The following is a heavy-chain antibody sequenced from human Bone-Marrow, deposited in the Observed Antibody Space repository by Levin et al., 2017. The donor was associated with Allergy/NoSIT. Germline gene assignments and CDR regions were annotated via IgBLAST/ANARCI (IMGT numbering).Heavy chain of an antibody. V-gene: IGHV3-74*01. J-gene: IGHJ4*02. CDR2: VNTDESST. CDR3: AREGGGTDAFDY. CDR1: GFTFTDYW. Sequence: PGGSLRLSCAASGFTFTDYWMHWVRQAPGEGLVWVSRVNTDESSTNYADSVKGRFTISRDNAKNTLYLQMNSLRAEDTAVYYCAREGGGTDAFDYWGQGTLVTVSS.